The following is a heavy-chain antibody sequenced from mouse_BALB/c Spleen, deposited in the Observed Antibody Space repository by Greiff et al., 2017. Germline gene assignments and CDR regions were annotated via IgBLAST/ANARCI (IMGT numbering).Heavy chain of an antibody. D-gene: IGHD2-4*01. CDR2: INPYNGDT. Sequence: EVKLVESGPELVKPGASVKISCKASGYSFTGYFMNWVKQSHGKSLEWIGRINPYNGDTFYNQKFKGKATLTVDKSSSTAHMELLSLTSEDSAVYYCGSGDYDVDYAMDYWGQGTSVTVSS. CDR3: GSGDYDVDYAMDY. CDR1: GYSFTGYF. J-gene: IGHJ4*01. V-gene: IGHV1-37*01.